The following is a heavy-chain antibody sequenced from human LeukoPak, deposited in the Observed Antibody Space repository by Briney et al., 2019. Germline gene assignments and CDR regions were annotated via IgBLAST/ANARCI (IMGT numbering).Heavy chain of an antibody. Sequence: GGSLRLSCAASGFTFDDYAMHWVRQAPGKGLEWVSGISWNSGSIGYADSVKGRFTISRDNAKNSLYLQMHSLRAEDTALYYCAKDMAGQLWFFQHWGQGTLVTVSS. V-gene: IGHV3-9*01. J-gene: IGHJ1*01. D-gene: IGHD5-18*01. CDR2: ISWNSGSI. CDR3: AKDMAGQLWFFQH. CDR1: GFTFDDYA.